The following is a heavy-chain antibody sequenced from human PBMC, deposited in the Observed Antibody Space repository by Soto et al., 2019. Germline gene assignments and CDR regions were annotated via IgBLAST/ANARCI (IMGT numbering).Heavy chain of an antibody. CDR1: GGSISSGDYY. J-gene: IGHJ5*02. Sequence: TSETLSLTCTVSGGSISSGDYYWSWIRQPPGKGLEWIGYIYYSGSTYYNPSLKSRVTISVDTSKNQFSLKLSSVTAADTAVYYCARDQSVGQGFDPWGQGTLVTVSS. CDR3: ARDQSVGQGFDP. D-gene: IGHD1-26*01. CDR2: IYYSGST. V-gene: IGHV4-30-4*01.